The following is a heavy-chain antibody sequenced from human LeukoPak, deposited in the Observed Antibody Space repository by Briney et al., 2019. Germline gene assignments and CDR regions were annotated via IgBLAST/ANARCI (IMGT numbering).Heavy chain of an antibody. Sequence: PGGSLRLSCAASGFTFSSYSMNWVRQAPGKGLEWVSSISSSSSYIYYADSVKGRFTISRDNAKNSLYLQMNSLRAEDTAVYYCASSRNIDDYLGWYWGQGTLVTVSS. V-gene: IGHV3-21*01. J-gene: IGHJ4*02. CDR2: ISSSSSYI. D-gene: IGHD4-11*01. CDR3: ASSRNIDDYLGWY. CDR1: GFTFSSYS.